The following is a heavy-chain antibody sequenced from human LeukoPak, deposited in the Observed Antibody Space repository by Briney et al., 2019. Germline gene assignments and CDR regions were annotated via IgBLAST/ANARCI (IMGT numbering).Heavy chain of an antibody. V-gene: IGHV3-7*01. D-gene: IGHD6-13*01. CDR2: IKQDGSEK. CDR1: GFTFSSYW. Sequence: GGSLRLSCAASGFTFSSYWMSWVRQAPGKGLEWVANIKQDGSEKYYVDSVKGRFTISRENAKTSLYLQMNSLRAEDTAVYYCARVRRSSWYFDYWGQGTLVTVSS. CDR3: ARVRRSSWYFDY. J-gene: IGHJ4*02.